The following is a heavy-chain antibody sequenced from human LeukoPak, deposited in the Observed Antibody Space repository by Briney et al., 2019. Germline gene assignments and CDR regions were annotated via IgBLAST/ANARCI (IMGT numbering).Heavy chain of an antibody. CDR1: GFTFSSCA. CDR2: ISYDGSNK. J-gene: IGHJ5*02. D-gene: IGHD6-13*01. CDR3: ARGGQQFDP. V-gene: IGHV3-30*04. Sequence: GGSLRLSCAASGFTFSSCAMHWVRQAPGKGLEWVAVISYDGSNKYYADSVKGRFTISRDNSKNTLYLQMNSLRAEDTAVYYCARGGQQFDPWGQGTLVTVSS.